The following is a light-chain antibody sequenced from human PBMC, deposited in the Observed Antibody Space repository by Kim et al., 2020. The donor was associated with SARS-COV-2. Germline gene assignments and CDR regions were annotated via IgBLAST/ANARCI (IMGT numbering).Light chain of an antibody. CDR2: EDN. V-gene: IGLV6-57*03. Sequence: KTVTISCPRSSGHIAVNYVQCYQQRPGSVPTIVIYEDNQSPSGVPDRFSGSIDSSSNSASLTISGLKTEDEADYYCQSSDSGTLWVFGGGTQLTVL. CDR1: SGHIAVNY. J-gene: IGLJ3*02. CDR3: QSSDSGTLWV.